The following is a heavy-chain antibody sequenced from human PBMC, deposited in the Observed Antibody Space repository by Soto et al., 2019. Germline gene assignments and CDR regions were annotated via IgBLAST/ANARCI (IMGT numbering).Heavy chain of an antibody. J-gene: IGHJ4*02. V-gene: IGHV3-49*03. D-gene: IGHD2-8*02. CDR2: IRSKAYGGTT. CDR3: TRVMGDGNSWYYFDF. Sequence: GGSLRLSCTASGFTFGDYAMSWFRQAPGKGLEWVGFIRSKAYGGTTEYAASVKGRFTISRDDSKSIAYLQMNSLKTEDTAVYFCTRVMGDGNSWYYFDFWGQGTLVNVPS. CDR1: GFTFGDYA.